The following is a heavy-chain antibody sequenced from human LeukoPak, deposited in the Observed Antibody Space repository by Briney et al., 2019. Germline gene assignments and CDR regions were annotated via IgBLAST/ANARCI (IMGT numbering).Heavy chain of an antibody. J-gene: IGHJ4*02. V-gene: IGHV3-20*04. Sequence: PGGSLRLSCAASGFTFDDYGMGWVRQAPGKGLEWVSGINWNGGTTDYADSVKGRFTISRDNAKKSLYLEMHNLRAEDTALYYCAGIVGPSVVGYFDYWGQGTLVTVSS. CDR2: INWNGGTT. D-gene: IGHD1-26*01. CDR3: AGIVGPSVVGYFDY. CDR1: GFTFDDYG.